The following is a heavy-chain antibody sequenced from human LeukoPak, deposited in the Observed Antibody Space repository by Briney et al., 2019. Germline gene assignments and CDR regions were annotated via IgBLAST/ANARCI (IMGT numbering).Heavy chain of an antibody. J-gene: IGHJ4*02. V-gene: IGHV3-23*01. Sequence: PGGSLRLSCAASGFTFSSYAMSWVRQAPGKGLEWVSAISGSGGSTYYADSVKGRFTISRDNSKNTLYLQMNSLRAEDTAVYYCARVLYYFGGGYFDYWGQGTLVTVSS. CDR2: ISGSGGST. D-gene: IGHD3-16*01. CDR3: ARVLYYFGGGYFDY. CDR1: GFTFSSYA.